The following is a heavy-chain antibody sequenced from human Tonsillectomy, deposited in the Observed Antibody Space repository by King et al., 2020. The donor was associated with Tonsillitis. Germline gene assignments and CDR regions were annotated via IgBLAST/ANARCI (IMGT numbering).Heavy chain of an antibody. CDR3: ANGRRWGEYED. CDR2: ISASGGST. CDR1: GFTFSIYK. J-gene: IGHJ4*02. V-gene: IGHV3-23*04. Sequence: VQLVESGGGLVQPGGSLRLSCAASGFTFSIYKMTWVRQAPGKGLEWVSLISASGGSTYYADSVKGRFTISRDNSKSTLYLQMISLRADDTAVYYCANGRRWGEYEDWSQGTLVTVSS. D-gene: IGHD4-23*01.